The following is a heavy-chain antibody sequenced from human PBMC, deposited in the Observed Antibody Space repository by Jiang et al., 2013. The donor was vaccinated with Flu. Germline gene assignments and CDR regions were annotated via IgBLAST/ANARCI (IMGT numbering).Heavy chain of an antibody. J-gene: IGHJ6*04. V-gene: IGHV4-59*01. CDR2: IYYSGST. CDR1: GGSISSYY. CDR3: ARSRYYDFWSGPGMDV. D-gene: IGHD3-3*01. Sequence: SLTCTVSGGSISSYYWSWIRQPPGKGLEWIGYIYYSGSTNYNPSLKSRVTISVDTSKNQFSLKLSSVTAADTAVYYCARSRYYDFWSGPGMDVWGKGTTVTVSS.